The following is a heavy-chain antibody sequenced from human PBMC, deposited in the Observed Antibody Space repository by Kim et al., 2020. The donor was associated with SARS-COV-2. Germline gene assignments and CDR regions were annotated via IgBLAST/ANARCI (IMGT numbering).Heavy chain of an antibody. J-gene: IGHJ5*02. V-gene: IGHV3-21*01. Sequence: GGSLRLSCAASGFTFSSYSMNWVRQAPGKGLEWVSSISSSSSYIDYADSVKGRFTISRDNAKNSLYLQMNSLRAEDTAVYYCARGGGWFDPWGQGTLVTVSS. CDR2: ISSSSSYI. CDR1: GFTFSSYS. D-gene: IGHD3-16*01. CDR3: ARGGGWFDP.